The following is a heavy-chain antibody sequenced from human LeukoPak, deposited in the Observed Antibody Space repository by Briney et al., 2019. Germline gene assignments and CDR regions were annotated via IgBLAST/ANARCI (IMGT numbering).Heavy chain of an antibody. J-gene: IGHJ4*02. Sequence: PGRSLRLSCAASGFTFSSYGMHWVRQAPGKGLEWVAVISYDGSNKYYADSVKGRFTISRDNSKNTLYLQMNSLRAEDTAVYHCAKGARSDYYDSSAYFIFDYWGQGTLVTVSS. D-gene: IGHD3-22*01. CDR3: AKGARSDYYDSSAYFIFDY. CDR2: ISYDGSNK. CDR1: GFTFSSYG. V-gene: IGHV3-30*18.